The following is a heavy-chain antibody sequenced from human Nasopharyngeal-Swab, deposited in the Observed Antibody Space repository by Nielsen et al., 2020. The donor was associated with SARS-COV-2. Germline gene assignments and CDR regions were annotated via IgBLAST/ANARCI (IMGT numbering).Heavy chain of an antibody. CDR2: IKQDGSEK. Sequence: GGSLRLSCAASGFTFSYYWMSWVRQAPGKGLEWVANIKQDGSEKYYVDSVKGRFTISRDNAKNSLYLQMNSLRAEDTAVYYCARLGGSSWCFDYWGQGTLVTVSS. CDR3: ARLGGSSWCFDY. CDR1: GFTFSYYW. D-gene: IGHD6-13*01. V-gene: IGHV3-7*01. J-gene: IGHJ4*02.